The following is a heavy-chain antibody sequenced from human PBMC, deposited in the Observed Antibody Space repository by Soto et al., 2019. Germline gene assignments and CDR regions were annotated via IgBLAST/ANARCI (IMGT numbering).Heavy chain of an antibody. CDR2: INPNSGGT. Sequence: ASVKVCGKASGYTFSDYYIHWVLQAPGQGLEWMGWINPNSGGTKYAPKFQGGVTMTRDTSITTAYMELSRLRSGDTAVYYCAREPATAKPEGVDFWGQGTLVTV. CDR3: AREPATAKPEGVDF. V-gene: IGHV1-2*02. CDR1: GYTFSDYY. D-gene: IGHD1-1*01. J-gene: IGHJ4*02.